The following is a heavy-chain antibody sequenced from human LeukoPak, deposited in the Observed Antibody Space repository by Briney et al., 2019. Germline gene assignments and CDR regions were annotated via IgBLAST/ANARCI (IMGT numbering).Heavy chain of an antibody. D-gene: IGHD6-13*01. CDR2: MNPNSGNT. CDR3: ARPGGQLGDYYYYGMDV. V-gene: IGHV1-8*02. CDR1: GYTFTSYD. Sequence: ASVKVSCKASGYTFTSYDINWVRQATGQGLEWMGWMNPNSGNTGYAQKFQGRVTMTRNTSISTAYMELSSLRSEDTAVYYCARPGGQLGDYYYYGMDVWSQGTTVTVSS. J-gene: IGHJ6*02.